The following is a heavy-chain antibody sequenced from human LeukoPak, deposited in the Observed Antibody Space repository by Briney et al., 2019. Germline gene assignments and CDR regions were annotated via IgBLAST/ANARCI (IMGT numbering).Heavy chain of an antibody. Sequence: PGGSLRLSCAASGFTFSSYAMSWVRQAPGKGLEWVSAISGSGGSTYYADSVKGRFTISRDNSKNTLYLQMNSLRAEDTAVHYCAKSKTMIVVAPMDYWGQGTLVTVSS. V-gene: IGHV3-23*01. D-gene: IGHD3-22*01. CDR1: GFTFSSYA. J-gene: IGHJ4*02. CDR2: ISGSGGST. CDR3: AKSKTMIVVAPMDY.